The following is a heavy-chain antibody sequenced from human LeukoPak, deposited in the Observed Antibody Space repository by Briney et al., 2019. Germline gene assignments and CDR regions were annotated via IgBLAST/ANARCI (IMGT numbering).Heavy chain of an antibody. CDR2: INSDGSTT. CDR1: GFTFSSNW. D-gene: IGHD3-22*01. CDR3: AKSPISMIVVAKGWYFDL. J-gene: IGHJ2*01. V-gene: IGHV3-74*01. Sequence: GGSLRLSCAASGFTFSSNWMHWVRQAPGKGLVWVSRINSDGSTTSYADSVRGRFTISRDNAKNTVYLQMNSLSVEDTAVYYCAKSPISMIVVAKGWYFDLWGRGTLVTVSS.